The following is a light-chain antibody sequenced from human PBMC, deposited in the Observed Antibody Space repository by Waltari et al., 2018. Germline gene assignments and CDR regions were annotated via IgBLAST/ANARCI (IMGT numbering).Light chain of an antibody. J-gene: IGLJ2*01. V-gene: IGLV3-1*01. CDR2: QDT. CDR1: TLGDKY. CDR3: QAWDSSYARV. Sequence: SYELTQPTSVSVAPGQTASITCSGATLGDKYACWYQQKPGQSPVLVINQDTKRPSGIPERFSGSNSGNTATLTISGTQAIDEADYYCQAWDSSYARVFGGGTKLTVL.